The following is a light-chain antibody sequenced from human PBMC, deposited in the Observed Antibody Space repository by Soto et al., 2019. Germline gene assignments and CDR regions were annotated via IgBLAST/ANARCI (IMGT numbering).Light chain of an antibody. Sequence: QSALTQPASVSGSPGQSITISCTGTSSDVGGYNYVSWYQQHPGKAPKLMIYDVGNRPSGVSNRFSGSKSGNTASLTISGLQAEDEADYYCSSYTSSSTRMVFGGGTKVTVL. CDR3: SSYTSSSTRMV. V-gene: IGLV2-14*01. J-gene: IGLJ2*01. CDR2: DVG. CDR1: SSDVGGYNY.